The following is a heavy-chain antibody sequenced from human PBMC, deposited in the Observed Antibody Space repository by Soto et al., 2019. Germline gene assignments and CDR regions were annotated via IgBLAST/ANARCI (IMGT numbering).Heavy chain of an antibody. CDR3: ARDLLAARLPPLYYFDY. V-gene: IGHV3-7*03. J-gene: IGHJ4*02. Sequence: GGSLRLSCAASGFTLSSFWMNWVRQAPGKGLEWVANIKQDGTEIHYVASVRGRFTISRDNAKNSLYLQMNSLRAEDTAVYYCARDLLAARLPPLYYFDYWGQGTLVTVSS. CDR1: GFTLSSFW. CDR2: IKQDGTEI. D-gene: IGHD6-6*01.